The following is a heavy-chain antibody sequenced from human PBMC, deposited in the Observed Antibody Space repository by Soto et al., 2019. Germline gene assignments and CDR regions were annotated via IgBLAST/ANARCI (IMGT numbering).Heavy chain of an antibody. D-gene: IGHD3-10*01. CDR1: GFTFTSSA. Sequence: ASVKVSCKASGFTFTSSAVQWVRQARGQRLEWIGWIVVGSGNTNYAQKFQERVTITRDMSTSTAYTELSSLRSEDTAVYYCAADSELARHFGGYMDVWGQGTTVTVSS. CDR2: IVVGSGNT. J-gene: IGHJ6*02. V-gene: IGHV1-58*01. CDR3: AADSELARHFGGYMDV.